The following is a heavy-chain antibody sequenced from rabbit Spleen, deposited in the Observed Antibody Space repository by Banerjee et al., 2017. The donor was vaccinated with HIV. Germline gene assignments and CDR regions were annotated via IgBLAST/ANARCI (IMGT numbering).Heavy chain of an antibody. Sequence: QEQLVESGGGLVKPEGSLKLSCTASGFDLSSYGVSWVRQAPGKGLEWIGYIDPIFGATYYASWVNGRFTISSHNAQNTLYLQLNSLTAADTATYFCVRGASSSGYYSLWGPGTLVTVS. CDR3: VRGASSSGYYSL. CDR2: IDPIFGAT. D-gene: IGHD1-1*01. CDR1: GFDLSSYG. V-gene: IGHV1S47*01. J-gene: IGHJ4*01.